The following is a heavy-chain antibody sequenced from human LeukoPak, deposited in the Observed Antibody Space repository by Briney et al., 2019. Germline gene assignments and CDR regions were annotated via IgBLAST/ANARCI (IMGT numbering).Heavy chain of an antibody. V-gene: IGHV1-69*01. CDR1: GGTFSSYA. D-gene: IGHD3-10*01. CDR3: ARPRITMVRGVISLGWFDP. CDR2: IIPIFGTA. J-gene: IGHJ5*02. Sequence: ASVTVSCKASGGTFSSYAISWVRQAPGQGLEWMGGIIPIFGTANYAQKFQGRVTITADESTSTAYMELSSLRSEDTAVYYCARPRITMVRGVISLGWFDPWGQGTLVTVSS.